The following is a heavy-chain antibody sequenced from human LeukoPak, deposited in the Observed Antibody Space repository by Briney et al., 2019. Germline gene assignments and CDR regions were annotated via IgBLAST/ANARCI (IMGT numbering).Heavy chain of an antibody. CDR1: GFTFSSYS. CDR2: ISYDGSNK. J-gene: IGHJ4*02. D-gene: IGHD3-10*01. V-gene: IGHV3-30*18. CDR3: AKGWFGELFPPFDY. Sequence: GGSLRLSCAASGFTFSSYSMHWVRQAPGKGLEWVAVISYDGSNKYYADSVKGRFTISRDNSKNTLYLQMNSLRAEDTAVYYCAKGWFGELFPPFDYWGQGTLVTVSS.